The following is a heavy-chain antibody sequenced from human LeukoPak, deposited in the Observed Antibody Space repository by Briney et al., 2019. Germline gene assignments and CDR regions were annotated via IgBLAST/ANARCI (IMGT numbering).Heavy chain of an antibody. CDR3: ARAPRSTNWNYERPYYYYYMDV. CDR1: GGSISSHY. Sequence: SETLSLTCTVSGGSISSHYWSWIRQPPGKGLEWIGYIYYSGSTNYNPSLKSRVTISVDTSKNQFSLKLSSVTAADTAVYYCARAPRSTNWNYERPYYYYYMDVWGKGTTVTVSS. V-gene: IGHV4-59*11. CDR2: IYYSGST. J-gene: IGHJ6*03. D-gene: IGHD1-7*01.